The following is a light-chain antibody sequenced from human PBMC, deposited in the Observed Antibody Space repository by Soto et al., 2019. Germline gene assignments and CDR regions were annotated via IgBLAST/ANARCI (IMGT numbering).Light chain of an antibody. CDR2: AVS. CDR3: QQSYSTLFT. Sequence: IQMTQFPSSLSASVGDRVTITCRAGQTVIRYLNWYQQKPGRAPNLLIYAVSNLQSGVPSRFSGSGSGTEFTLTISDLQPEDFVTDYCQQSYSTLFTFGPGTKVEIK. V-gene: IGKV1-39*01. J-gene: IGKJ3*01. CDR1: QTVIRY.